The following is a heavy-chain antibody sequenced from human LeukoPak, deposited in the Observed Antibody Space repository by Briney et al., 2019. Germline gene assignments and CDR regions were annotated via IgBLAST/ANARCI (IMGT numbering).Heavy chain of an antibody. CDR3: ARDNPSGWRFDF. V-gene: IGHV4-4*07. J-gene: IGHJ4*02. Sequence: SETLSLTCTVSGDSISGYYWNWIRQSAGKGLEWIGRIFPGGTTQYNPSLKSRVTMSVDTSNNQFSLNLISVPAADTAVYFCARDNPSGWRFDFWGQGALVTIST. CDR1: GDSISGYY. D-gene: IGHD6-19*01. CDR2: IFPGGTT.